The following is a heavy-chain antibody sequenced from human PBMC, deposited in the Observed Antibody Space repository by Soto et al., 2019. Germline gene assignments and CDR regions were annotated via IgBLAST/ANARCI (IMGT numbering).Heavy chain of an antibody. CDR1: GGSISSIDDW. CDR2: VYRTGAT. CDR3: ARLMGSCFFTH. D-gene: IGHD6-13*01. Sequence: SETLSLTCTVSGGSISSIDDWWGWVRQPPGKGLEWIASVYRTGATYYYPSLERRVTVSVDTSKHQFFLKVTSVTTADTAAYCCARLMGSCFFTHGGQETRFT. J-gene: IGHJ4*02. V-gene: IGHV4-39*01.